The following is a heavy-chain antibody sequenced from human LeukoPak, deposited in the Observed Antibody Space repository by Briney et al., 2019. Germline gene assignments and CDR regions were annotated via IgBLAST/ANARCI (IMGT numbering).Heavy chain of an antibody. CDR3: AKGGKWLLRRSVDY. D-gene: IGHD3-22*01. J-gene: IGHJ4*02. CDR1: GLTFSSYV. Sequence: PGGSLMLSCGASGLTFSSYVVSWVRQAPGRVVGWVSGIGGSGGSTDYADSVKGRFTISRDNSKNTLYLQMNRLRAEDTAVYYWAKGGKWLLRRSVDYWGQGTLVTVSS. V-gene: IGHV3-23*01. CDR2: IGGSGGST.